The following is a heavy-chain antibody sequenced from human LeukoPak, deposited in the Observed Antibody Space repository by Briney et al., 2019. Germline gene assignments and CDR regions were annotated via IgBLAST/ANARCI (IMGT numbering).Heavy chain of an antibody. J-gene: IGHJ6*03. CDR2: IYTSGST. CDR1: GGSISSGSYY. V-gene: IGHV4-61*02. D-gene: IGHD2-15*01. CDR3: ARTGYCSGGSCYHYYFYYMDV. Sequence: PSETLSLTCTVSGGSISSGSYYWSWIRQPAGKGLEWIGRIYTSGSTNYNPSLNSRVTISVDTSKNQFSLKLSSVTAADTAVYYCARTGYCSGGSCYHYYFYYMDVWGKGTTVTISS.